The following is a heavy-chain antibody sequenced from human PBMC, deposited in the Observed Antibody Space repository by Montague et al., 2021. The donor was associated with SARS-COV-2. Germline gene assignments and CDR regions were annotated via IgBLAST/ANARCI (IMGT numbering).Heavy chain of an antibody. CDR1: GFSLSTSGMC. CDR3: ARSPYDILTGYYRGFDY. V-gene: IGHV2-70*01. Sequence: PALMKPTQTLTLTCTFSGFSLSTSGMCVSWIRQPPGKALEWLALIDWDDVKYYSTSLKTRLTISKDTSKNQVVLTMTNMDPVDTATYYCARSPYDILTGYYRGFDYWGQGTLVTVSS. D-gene: IGHD3-9*01. CDR2: IDWDDVK. J-gene: IGHJ4*02.